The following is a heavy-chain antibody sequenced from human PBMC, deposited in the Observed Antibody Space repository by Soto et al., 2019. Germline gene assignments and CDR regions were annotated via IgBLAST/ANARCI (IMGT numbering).Heavy chain of an antibody. CDR3: ARDRGYDFWSGYSEKSPFDY. V-gene: IGHV3-21*01. D-gene: IGHD3-3*01. J-gene: IGHJ4*02. Sequence: EVQLVESGGGLVKPGGSLRLSCAASGFTFSSYSMNWVRQAPGKGLEWVSSISSSSSYIYYADSVKGRFTISRDNAKNSLYLQMNSLRAEDTAVYYCARDRGYDFWSGYSEKSPFDYWGQGTLVTVSS. CDR1: GFTFSSYS. CDR2: ISSSSSYI.